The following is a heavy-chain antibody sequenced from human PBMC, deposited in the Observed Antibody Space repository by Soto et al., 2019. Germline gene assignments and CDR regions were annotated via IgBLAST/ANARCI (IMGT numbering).Heavy chain of an antibody. J-gene: IGHJ6*02. CDR3: ATQTISYTWDV. CDR2: MHHGGTT. D-gene: IGHD3-3*01. CDR1: GGPINSRSW. V-gene: IGHV4-4*02. Sequence: QVQLQESGPGLVKPSGTLSLTCVVSGGPINSRSWWSWVRQPPGKGLEWIGEMHHGGTTYYNPSLKNRIITSFDKSKNHFSLELTSVTAADPAIYYCATQTISYTWDVWGQGTSVTVSS.